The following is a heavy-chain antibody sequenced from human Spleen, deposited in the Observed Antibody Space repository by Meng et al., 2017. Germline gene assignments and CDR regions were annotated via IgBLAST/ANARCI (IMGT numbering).Heavy chain of an antibody. Sequence: EVQLLESGGGLVQPGGSLRLSCSASGLTFSSYAMSWVRQATGKGLEWVSAISGSGSSTYYADSVKGRFTISRDNSKNTLYLQMNSLRAEDTAVYYCAKASIVVVVAAWGQGTLVTVSS. V-gene: IGHV3-23*01. CDR1: GLTFSSYA. J-gene: IGHJ5*02. CDR3: AKASIVVVVAA. D-gene: IGHD2-15*01. CDR2: ISGSGSST.